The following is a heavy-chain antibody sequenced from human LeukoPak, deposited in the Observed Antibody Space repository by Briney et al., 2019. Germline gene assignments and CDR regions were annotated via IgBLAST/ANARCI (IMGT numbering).Heavy chain of an antibody. D-gene: IGHD5-18*01. CDR2: IYYSGST. V-gene: IGHV4-39*07. Sequence: PSETLSLTCTVSGYSISSSSYYWGWIRQPPGKGLEWIGSIYYSGSTYYNPSLKSRVTISVDTSKNQFSLKLSSVTAADTALYYCARDEYRYGSRTHPYFFDYWGQGTLVTVSS. CDR1: GYSISSSSYY. J-gene: IGHJ4*02. CDR3: ARDEYRYGSRTHPYFFDY.